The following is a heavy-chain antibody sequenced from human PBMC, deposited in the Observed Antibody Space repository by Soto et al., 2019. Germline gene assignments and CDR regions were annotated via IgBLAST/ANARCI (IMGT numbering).Heavy chain of an antibody. CDR2: ITTDKGKT. CDR1: GYTFTNYG. V-gene: IGHV1-18*01. CDR3: STGSPAFDY. J-gene: IGHJ4*02. D-gene: IGHD3-10*01. Sequence: QVQLVQSGPEVKKPGASVKVSCKTSGYTFTNYGISWVRQAPGQGLEWMGWITTDKGKTTYAQKFQGRVTMTTDTSTSTAYMELSSLRSDETAMYYCSTGSPAFDYWGQGTLVTVSS.